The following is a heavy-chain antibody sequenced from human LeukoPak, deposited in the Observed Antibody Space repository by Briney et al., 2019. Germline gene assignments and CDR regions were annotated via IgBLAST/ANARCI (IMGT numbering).Heavy chain of an antibody. CDR2: IYYSGST. J-gene: IGHJ4*02. Sequence: SETLSLTCTVSGGSISSSSYYWGWIRQPPGKGLEWIGSIYYSGSTYYNPSLKSRVTISVDTSKNQFSLKLSSVTAADTAVYYCAGATYYYDSSGYTLEGSFDYWGQGTLVTVSS. CDR3: AGATYYYDSSGYTLEGSFDY. D-gene: IGHD3-22*01. CDR1: GGSISSSSYY. V-gene: IGHV4-39*07.